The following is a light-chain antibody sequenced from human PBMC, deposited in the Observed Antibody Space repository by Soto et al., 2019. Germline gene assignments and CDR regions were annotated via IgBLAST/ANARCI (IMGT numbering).Light chain of an antibody. V-gene: IGKV3D-15*01. Sequence: IVLTQSPGTLSLSPGERATLSCRASQSVSSRLAWYQQKPGQAPRLLMYGASDRATGTPGRFSGSGSGTDFTLTISSLQSEDFAVYYCQQYNTWPPITFGQGTRLEIK. CDR2: GAS. CDR1: QSVSSR. CDR3: QQYNTWPPIT. J-gene: IGKJ5*01.